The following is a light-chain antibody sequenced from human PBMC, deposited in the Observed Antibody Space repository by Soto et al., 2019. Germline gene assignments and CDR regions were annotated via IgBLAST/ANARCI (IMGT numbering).Light chain of an antibody. Sequence: QSALTQPASVSGSPEQSITISCTGTSSDVAGYNYVSWYQQHPGKAPKLLINDVSNRPSGVSNRFSGSKSGNTASLTISGLQAEDEADYYCSSYRSSSPPDVFGTGTKLTVL. V-gene: IGLV2-14*01. CDR3: SSYRSSSPPDV. J-gene: IGLJ1*01. CDR2: DVS. CDR1: SSDVAGYNY.